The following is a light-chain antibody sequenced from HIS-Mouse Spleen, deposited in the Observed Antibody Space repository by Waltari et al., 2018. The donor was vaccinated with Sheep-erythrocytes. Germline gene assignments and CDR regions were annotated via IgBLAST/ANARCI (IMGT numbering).Light chain of an antibody. CDR3: QQFNSYLLT. CDR2: DAS. Sequence: AIQLTQSPSSLPASVGARVTIPCRASQGISSALAWYQQKPGKAPKLLIYDASSLKSGVPSRFSGSGSGTDFTLTISSLQPEDFATYYCQQFNSYLLTFGGGTKVEIK. J-gene: IGKJ4*01. CDR1: QGISSA. V-gene: IGKV1-13*02.